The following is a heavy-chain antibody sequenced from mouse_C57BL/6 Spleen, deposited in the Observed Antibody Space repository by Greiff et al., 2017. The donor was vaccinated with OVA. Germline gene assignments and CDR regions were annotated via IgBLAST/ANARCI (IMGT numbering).Heavy chain of an antibody. Sequence: EVKLMESGGGLVKPGGSLKLSCAASGFTFSSYTMSWVRQTPEKRLEWVATISGGGGNTYYPDSVPGRFTISRDNAKNTLYLQMSSLRSEDTALYYCARRKTGGFDYWGQGTTLTVSS. CDR2: ISGGGGNT. CDR3: ARRKTGGFDY. J-gene: IGHJ2*01. V-gene: IGHV5-9*01. CDR1: GFTFSSYT.